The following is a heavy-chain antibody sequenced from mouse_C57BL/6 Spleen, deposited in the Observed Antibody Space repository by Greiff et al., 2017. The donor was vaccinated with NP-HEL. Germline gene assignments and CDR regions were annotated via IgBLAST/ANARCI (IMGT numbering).Heavy chain of an antibody. D-gene: IGHD1-1*01. CDR2: TNPTNGRT. CDR3: ARIKKIVATYFDY. V-gene: IGHV1S81*02. CDR1: GYTFTSYW. J-gene: IGHJ2*01. Sequence: VQLQQSGAELVKAGASVKMSCKASGYTFTSYWMHWVKQRLGQGLEWFAETNPTNGRTYYNEKFKSKATLTVDKSSNTAYMLLIGPTFEDSAVYYCARIKKIVATYFDYWGQGTTLTVSS.